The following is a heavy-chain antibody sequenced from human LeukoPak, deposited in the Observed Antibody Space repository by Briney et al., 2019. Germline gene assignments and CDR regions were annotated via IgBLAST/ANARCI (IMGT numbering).Heavy chain of an antibody. V-gene: IGHV3-23*01. CDR2: ISGSGGST. J-gene: IGHJ6*03. CDR3: AKDVDGAFYYYMDV. CDR1: GFTFSSYA. D-gene: IGHD3-10*01. Sequence: GGSLRLSCAASGFTFSSYAMSWVRQAPGKGLEWVSAISGSGGSTYYADSVKGRFTISRDNFKKTLYLQMNSLRAEDTAVYYCAKDVDGAFYYYMDVWGKGTTVTVSS.